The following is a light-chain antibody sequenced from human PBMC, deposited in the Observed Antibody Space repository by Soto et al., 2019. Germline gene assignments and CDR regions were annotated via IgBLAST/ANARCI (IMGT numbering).Light chain of an antibody. J-gene: IGLJ2*01. CDR1: TGAVTSGYY. V-gene: IGLV7-43*01. CDR3: LFYYGGDMV. CDR2: SIS. Sequence: QAVVTQEPSLTVSPGGTVTLTCGSSTGAVTSGYYPNWFQQKPGQPPRPLIYSISNKHSWTPVRFSGSLLGGKAALTLSGVQPEDEADYYCLFYYGGDMVFGGGTKLTVL.